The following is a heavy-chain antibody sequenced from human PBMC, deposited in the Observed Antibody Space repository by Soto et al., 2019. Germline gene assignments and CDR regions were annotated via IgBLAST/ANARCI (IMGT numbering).Heavy chain of an antibody. CDR2: INWNGRST. CDR3: ARDLYYYDSSAFPV. D-gene: IGHD3-22*01. V-gene: IGHV3-20*04. Sequence: EAQLVESGGGVVRPGESLRLSCAASGFKFDDSDMSWVRQAPGKGLEWVSGINWNGRSTGYADSVKGRFTVSRDSAKRSLDLQMNNSRAEDTALYYCARDLYYYDSSAFPVWGQGTQVTVSS. CDR1: GFKFDDSD. J-gene: IGHJ4*02.